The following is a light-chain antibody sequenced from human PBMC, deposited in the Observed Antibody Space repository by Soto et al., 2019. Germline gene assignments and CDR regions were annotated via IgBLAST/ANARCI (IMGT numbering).Light chain of an antibody. Sequence: QSALTQPASVSGSPGQSITISCTGTGSDVGGYNYVSWYQQHPGKAPKLMIYEVSNRPSGVSNRFSGSKSGSTASLTISGLQAEDEADYYCSSYISSITYVFGTGTKVTVL. CDR3: SSYISSITYV. CDR1: GSDVGGYNY. V-gene: IGLV2-14*01. CDR2: EVS. J-gene: IGLJ1*01.